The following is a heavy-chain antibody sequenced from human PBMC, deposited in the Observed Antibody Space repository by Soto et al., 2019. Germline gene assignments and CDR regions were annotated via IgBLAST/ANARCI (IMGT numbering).Heavy chain of an antibody. Sequence: VKVSCKASGGTFSSYAISWVRQAPGQGLEWMGGIIPIFGTANYAQKFQGRVTITADESTSTAYMELSSLRSEDTAVYYCARDRDRYYDFWSGPTRFDPWGQGTLVTVSS. V-gene: IGHV1-69*13. CDR2: IIPIFGTA. CDR3: ARDRDRYYDFWSGPTRFDP. CDR1: GGTFSSYA. J-gene: IGHJ5*02. D-gene: IGHD3-3*01.